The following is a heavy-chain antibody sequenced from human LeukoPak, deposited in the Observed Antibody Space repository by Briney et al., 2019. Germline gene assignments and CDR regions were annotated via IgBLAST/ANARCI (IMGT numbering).Heavy chain of an antibody. CDR2: IYYSGST. Sequence: SETLSLTCTVSGGSISSYYWSWIRQPAGKGLEWIGYIYYSGSTNYNPSLKSRVTISVDTSKNQFSLKLSSVTAADTAVYYCARGNPDRPYDYWGQGTLVTVSS. J-gene: IGHJ4*02. CDR1: GGSISSYY. CDR3: ARGNPDRPYDY. V-gene: IGHV4-59*01.